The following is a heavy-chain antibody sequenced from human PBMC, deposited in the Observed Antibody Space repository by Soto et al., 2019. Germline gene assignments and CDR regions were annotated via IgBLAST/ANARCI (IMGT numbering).Heavy chain of an antibody. V-gene: IGHV3-30-3*01. CDR1: GFTFSSYA. CDR2: ISYDGSNK. J-gene: IGHJ4*02. D-gene: IGHD4-17*01. Sequence: QVQLVESGGGVVQPGRSLRLSCAASGFTFSSYAMHWVRQAPGKGLEWVAVISYDGSNKYYADSVKGRFTISRDNSKNTLYLQMNSLRAEDTAVYYCARAHDGDYGAKDIDYWGQGTLVTVSS. CDR3: ARAHDGDYGAKDIDY.